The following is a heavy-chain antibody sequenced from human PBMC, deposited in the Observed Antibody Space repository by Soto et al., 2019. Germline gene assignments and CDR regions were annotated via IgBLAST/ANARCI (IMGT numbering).Heavy chain of an antibody. V-gene: IGHV4-59*01. Sequence: PSVPLSLTCSVAGGSTSSNYWSWIMQPQGKGLEWIGCISDSGNTYYNPSLQSRVTISIDTSTNQFLLDLTSVTTADTAVYYCARVPTTVTHPKSPFLVDRDVKDESFAPWGQGTLVTVSS. D-gene: IGHD4-17*01. J-gene: IGHJ5*02. CDR2: ISDSGNT. CDR1: GGSTSSNY. CDR3: ARVPTTVTHPKSPFLVDRDVKDESFAP.